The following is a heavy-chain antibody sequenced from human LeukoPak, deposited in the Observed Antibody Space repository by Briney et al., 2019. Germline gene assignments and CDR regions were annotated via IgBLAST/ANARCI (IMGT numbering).Heavy chain of an antibody. V-gene: IGHV4-4*02. CDR3: ARDASLQTGAFDV. CDR2: IYHNGTP. CDR1: VGSINSGNW. Sequence: SETLSLTCAVSVGSINSGNWWSWVRQSPGKGLEWIGEIYHNGTPNYNPSLKSRVTISVDKSKNQFSLNLTSVTAADTAMYYCARDASLQTGAFDVWGQGTMVTVSS. J-gene: IGHJ3*01. D-gene: IGHD5-24*01.